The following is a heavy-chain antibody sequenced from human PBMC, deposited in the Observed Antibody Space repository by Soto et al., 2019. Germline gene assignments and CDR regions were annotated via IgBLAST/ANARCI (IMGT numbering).Heavy chain of an antibody. CDR3: AKKPGYSSNWFDP. V-gene: IGHV3-23*01. J-gene: IGHJ5*02. Sequence: LRLSCAASGFTFSSYAMTWVRQAPGKGLQWVSAISASGDNTYYADSVKDRFTISRDNSKNTLYLQMSSLRAENTAVYYCAKKPGYSSNWFDPWGQGTLVTVSS. CDR1: GFTFSSYA. D-gene: IGHD5-12*01. CDR2: ISASGDNT.